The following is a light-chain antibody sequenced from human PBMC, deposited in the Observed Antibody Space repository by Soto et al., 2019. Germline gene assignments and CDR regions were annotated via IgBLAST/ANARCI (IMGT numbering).Light chain of an antibody. V-gene: IGKV3-11*01. Sequence: EIVLTQSPATLSSSPGERATLSCRASQTVSSYLAWFQQKPGQAPRLLIYEASNRATGIPARFSGSGSGTDFTLTISSLAPEDFAIYYWQQRSNWPRTFGQGTKVEIK. J-gene: IGKJ1*01. CDR2: EAS. CDR1: QTVSSY. CDR3: QQRSNWPRT.